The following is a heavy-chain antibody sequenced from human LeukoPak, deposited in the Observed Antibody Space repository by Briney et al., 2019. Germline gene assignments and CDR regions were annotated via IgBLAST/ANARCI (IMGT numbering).Heavy chain of an antibody. D-gene: IGHD6-13*01. CDR1: GFTFSNYA. CDR3: ARVSGYSGTWYVDY. CDR2: ISGSGGTT. Sequence: GGSLRLSCATSGFTFSNYAVSWVRQAPGKGLEWVSSISGSGGTTYYAGFVKGRFTTSRDNSKNTLYLQMNSLRADDTAVYYCARVSGYSGTWYVDYWGQGTLVTVSS. J-gene: IGHJ4*02. V-gene: IGHV3-23*01.